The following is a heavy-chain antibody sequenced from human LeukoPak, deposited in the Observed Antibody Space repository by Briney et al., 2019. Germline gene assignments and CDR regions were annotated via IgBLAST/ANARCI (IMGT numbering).Heavy chain of an antibody. CDR2: INHSGST. Sequence: SETLSLTCAVYGGSFSGYYWSWIRQPPGKGLEWIGEINHSGSTNYNPSLKSRVTISVDTPKNQFSLKLSSVTAADTAVYYCARHMFGGVIATFDYWGQGTLVTVSS. CDR3: ARHMFGGVIATFDY. J-gene: IGHJ4*02. CDR1: GGSFSGYY. D-gene: IGHD3-16*02. V-gene: IGHV4-34*01.